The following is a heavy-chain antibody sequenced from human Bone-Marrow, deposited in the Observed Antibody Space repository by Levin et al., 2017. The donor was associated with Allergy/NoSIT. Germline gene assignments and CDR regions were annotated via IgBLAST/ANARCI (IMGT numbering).Heavy chain of an antibody. V-gene: IGHV3-15*01. CDR3: TTESYSSGWYGSDDLVDMDV. J-gene: IGHJ6*03. CDR1: GFTFSNAW. D-gene: IGHD6-19*01. Sequence: KPGGSLRLSCAASGFTFSNAWMSWVRQAPGKGLEWVGRIKTKTDGGTIDYAAPVKGRFTISRDDSKNTLYLQMNSLKTEDTAVYYCTTESYSSGWYGSDDLVDMDVWGKGTTVTVSS. CDR2: IKTKTDGGTI.